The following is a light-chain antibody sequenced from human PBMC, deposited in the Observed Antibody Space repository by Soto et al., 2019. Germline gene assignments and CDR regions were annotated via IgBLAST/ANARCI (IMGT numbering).Light chain of an antibody. CDR3: SSYAGSNKVI. J-gene: IGLJ2*01. CDR2: EVS. V-gene: IGLV2-8*01. CDR1: SSDVGGYSY. Sequence: QSVLTQPPSVSGSPGQSVTISCTGTSSDVGGYSYVSWYQQHPGKAPKLMTYEVSRRPSGVPARFSGSKSGNTASLTVSGLQAEDEADYYCSSYAGSNKVIFGGGTKLTVL.